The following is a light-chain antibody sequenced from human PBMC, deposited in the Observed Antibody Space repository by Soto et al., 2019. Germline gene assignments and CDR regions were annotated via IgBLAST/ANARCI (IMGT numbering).Light chain of an antibody. V-gene: IGKV3-20*01. CDR2: GAS. CDR1: QSVSSN. J-gene: IGKJ1*01. Sequence: VFAQYAKTLSFSPVDIATLSCRASQSVSSNLAWYQQKPGQAVRLLIYGASSRATGIPDRFSGSGSGTDYALTISSLEPEDFAVYYCQLYGSSPGTFRQGTKVDIK. CDR3: QLYGSSPGT.